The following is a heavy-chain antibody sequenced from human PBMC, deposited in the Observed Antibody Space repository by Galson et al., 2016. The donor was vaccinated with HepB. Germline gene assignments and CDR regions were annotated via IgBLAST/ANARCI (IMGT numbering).Heavy chain of an antibody. CDR1: GFNLNTYG. CDR3: AKMEGNFLLWYSAS. V-gene: IGHV3-33*06. Sequence: SLRLSCAASGFNLNTYGIHWVRQAPGMGLNWVAFISYDGSDEIYADSVKGRYTISRDNSKNTVYLQLNSLSAEDTAVYYCAKMEGNFLLWYSASWGQGTLVTVSS. CDR2: ISYDGSDE. J-gene: IGHJ5*02. D-gene: IGHD3-10*01.